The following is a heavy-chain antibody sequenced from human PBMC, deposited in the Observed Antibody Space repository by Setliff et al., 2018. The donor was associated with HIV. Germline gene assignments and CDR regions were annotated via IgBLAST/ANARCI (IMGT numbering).Heavy chain of an antibody. CDR1: GGSFSGYY. J-gene: IGHJ4*02. CDR3: ARGGLGVVGAIDY. CDR2: IIHSGGT. V-gene: IGHV4-34*01. D-gene: IGHD2-15*01. Sequence: KPSETLSLTCAVYGGSFSGYYWTWIRQPPGRGLEWIGEIIHSGGTNYNRSLKSRVTISVDTSKNQFSLNLSSVTAADTAVYYCARGGLGVVGAIDYWGQGTPVTISS.